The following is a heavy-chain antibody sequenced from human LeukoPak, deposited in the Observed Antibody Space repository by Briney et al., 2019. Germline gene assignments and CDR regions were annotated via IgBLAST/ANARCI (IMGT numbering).Heavy chain of an antibody. V-gene: IGHV3-7*03. CDR3: ARLIAVTGYRYFDL. Sequence: QPGGSLRLSCAASGFTFSSYRMSWVRQAPGKGLEWAANIKQDGSEKYYVDSVKGRFTISRDNAKNSLYLQMNSLRAEDTAVYYCARLIAVTGYRYFDLWGRGALVTVSS. D-gene: IGHD6-19*01. J-gene: IGHJ2*01. CDR1: GFTFSSYR. CDR2: IKQDGSEK.